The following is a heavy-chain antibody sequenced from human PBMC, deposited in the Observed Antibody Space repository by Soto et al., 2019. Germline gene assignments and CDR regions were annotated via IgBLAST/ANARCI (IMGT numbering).Heavy chain of an antibody. D-gene: IGHD1-20*01. Sequence: PGGSLRLSCAASGFTFSSYAMHWVRQAPGKGLEWVAVISYDGSNKYYADSVKGRFTISRDNSKNTLYLQMNSLRAEDTAVYYCARDDYSNNWTRVLYYYYGMDVWGQGTTVTVSS. CDR1: GFTFSSYA. V-gene: IGHV3-30-3*01. CDR3: ARDDYSNNWTRVLYYYYGMDV. J-gene: IGHJ6*02. CDR2: ISYDGSNK.